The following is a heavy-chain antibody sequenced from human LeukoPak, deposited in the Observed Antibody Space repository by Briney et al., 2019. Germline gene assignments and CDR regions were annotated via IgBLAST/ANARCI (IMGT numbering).Heavy chain of an antibody. D-gene: IGHD3-22*01. CDR1: GFTSDNYG. CDR2: IVAYGDRT. Sequence: PGGPLRLSCAASGFTSDNYGLSWVRQAPGRGLDWVSAIVAYGDRTHYADSVKGRFTISRDNSKNTLYLQMNSLRAEDTAVYFCAKRGVVIRVILVGFHREAYYFDSWGQGALVTVSS. CDR3: AKRGVVIRVILVGFHREAYYFDS. V-gene: IGHV3-23*01. J-gene: IGHJ4*02.